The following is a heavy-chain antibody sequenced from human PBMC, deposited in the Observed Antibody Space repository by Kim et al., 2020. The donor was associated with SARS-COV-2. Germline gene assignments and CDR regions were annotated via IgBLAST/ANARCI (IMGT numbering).Heavy chain of an antibody. V-gene: IGHV3-53*04. J-gene: IGHJ6*02. CDR3: ARVHVLRFLEWEYGMDV. CDR2: IYSGGST. CDR1: GFTVSSNY. D-gene: IGHD3-3*01. Sequence: GGSLRLSCAASGFTVSSNYMSWVRQAPGKGLEWVSVIYSGGSTYYADSVKGRFTISRHNSKNTLYLQMNSLRAEDTAVYYCARVHVLRFLEWEYGMDVWGQGTTVPVSS.